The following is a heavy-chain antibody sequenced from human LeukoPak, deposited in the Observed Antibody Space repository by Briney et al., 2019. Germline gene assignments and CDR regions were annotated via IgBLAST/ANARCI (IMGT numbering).Heavy chain of an antibody. J-gene: IGHJ6*03. Sequence: GGTLRLSCAASGFTFSSYGMSWVRQAPGKGLEWVSAISGSGGSTYYADSVKGRFTISRDNSKNTLYLQMNSLRAEDTAVYYCAKLGIGAPGYYYYYMDVWGKGTTVTISS. CDR1: GFTFSSYG. CDR2: ISGSGGST. D-gene: IGHD7-27*01. V-gene: IGHV3-23*01. CDR3: AKLGIGAPGYYYYYMDV.